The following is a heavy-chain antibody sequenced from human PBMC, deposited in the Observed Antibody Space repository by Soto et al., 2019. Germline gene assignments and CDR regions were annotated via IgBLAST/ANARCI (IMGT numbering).Heavy chain of an antibody. Sequence: GESLKISCKGSGYSFTTYWIGWVRQMPGKGLEWMGIIYPRDSDTRYSPSFQGQVTISADKSISTAYLQWSSLKASDTAMYYCASSNSPDYYYYGMDVWGQGTTVTVSS. J-gene: IGHJ6*02. D-gene: IGHD7-27*01. CDR3: ASSNSPDYYYYGMDV. V-gene: IGHV5-51*01. CDR2: IYPRDSDT. CDR1: GYSFTTYW.